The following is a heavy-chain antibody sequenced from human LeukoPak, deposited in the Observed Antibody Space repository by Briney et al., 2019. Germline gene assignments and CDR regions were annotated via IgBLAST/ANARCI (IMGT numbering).Heavy chain of an antibody. CDR3: ARGSGYSRFDY. J-gene: IGHJ4*02. D-gene: IGHD3-22*01. Sequence: SGPTLVNPTQTLTLTCTFSGFSLTTTGMRVMWIRQPPGKALGWLARIDWDDDKFYSASLKTRLTISKDTYKTQVVLTMTNMDPVDTATYYCARGSGYSRFDYWGQGTLVTVSS. V-gene: IGHV2-70*04. CDR2: IDWDDDK. CDR1: GFSLTTTGMR.